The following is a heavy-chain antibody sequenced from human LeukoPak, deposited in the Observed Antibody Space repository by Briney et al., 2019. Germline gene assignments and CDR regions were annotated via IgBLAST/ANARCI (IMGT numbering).Heavy chain of an antibody. J-gene: IGHJ4*02. Sequence: GRSLRLSCAASGFTFSSYGMHWVRQALGKGLEWVAVISYDGSNKYYADSVKGRFTISRDNSKNTLYLQMNSLRAEDTAVYYCAMGKLAYCGGDCPSDYWGQGTLVTVSS. V-gene: IGHV3-30*03. D-gene: IGHD2-21*02. CDR1: GFTFSSYG. CDR3: AMGKLAYCGGDCPSDY. CDR2: ISYDGSNK.